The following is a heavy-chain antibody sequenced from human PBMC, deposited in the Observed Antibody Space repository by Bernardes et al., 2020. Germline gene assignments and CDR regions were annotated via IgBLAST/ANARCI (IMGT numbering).Heavy chain of an antibody. J-gene: IGHJ5*02. CDR1: GFTFSSYY. CDR3: ARDRWWFDP. V-gene: IGHV3-7*03. CDR2: IKQDGSEK. D-gene: IGHD2-15*01. Sequence: GGSLRLSCVASGFTFSSYYMSWVRQAPGKGPEWVANIKQDGSEKDYVDSVKGRFTVSRDNAKKSLYLEMNSLRAEDTAVYYCARDRWWFDPWGQGTLVTVSS.